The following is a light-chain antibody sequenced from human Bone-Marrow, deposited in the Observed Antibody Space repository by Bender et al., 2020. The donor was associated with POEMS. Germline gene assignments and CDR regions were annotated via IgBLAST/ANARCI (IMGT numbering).Light chain of an antibody. Sequence: QSALTQPASVSGSPGQSITISCTGTYSDVGGYNYVSWYQQCPGKAPKLIIYDVSNRPSGVSDRFSGSIDSASNSASLTISGLQTEDEGTFYCQSYDTKYWVFGGGTKLTVL. J-gene: IGLJ3*02. CDR1: YSDVGGYNY. V-gene: IGLV2-14*01. CDR2: DVS. CDR3: QSYDTKYWV.